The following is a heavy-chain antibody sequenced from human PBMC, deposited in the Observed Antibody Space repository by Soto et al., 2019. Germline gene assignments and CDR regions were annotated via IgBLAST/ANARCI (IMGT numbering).Heavy chain of an antibody. CDR1: GFTFSSYG. Sequence: QVQLVESGGGVVQTGRSLRLSCAASGFTFSSYGMHWVRQAPGKGLEWVAVISYDGSNKYYADSVKGRFTISRDNSKNTLYLQMNSLRAEDTAVYYCAKEFPLDGSGWYFDYWGQGTLVTVSS. CDR2: ISYDGSNK. V-gene: IGHV3-30*18. CDR3: AKEFPLDGSGWYFDY. J-gene: IGHJ4*02. D-gene: IGHD6-19*01.